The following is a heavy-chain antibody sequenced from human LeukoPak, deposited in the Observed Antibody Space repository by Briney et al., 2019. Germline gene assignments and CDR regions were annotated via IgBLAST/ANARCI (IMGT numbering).Heavy chain of an antibody. D-gene: IGHD3-10*01. V-gene: IGHV3-15*01. CDR1: GFTFSNAW. J-gene: IGHJ4*02. Sequence: GGSLRLSCAASGFTFSNAWMSWVRQAPGKGLEWVGRIKSKTDGGTTDYAAPVKGRFTISRDDSKNTQYLQMNSLKTEDTAVYYCTVVYYYGSGSYYRIDYWGQGTLVTVSS. CDR2: IKSKTDGGTT. CDR3: TVVYYYGSGSYYRIDY.